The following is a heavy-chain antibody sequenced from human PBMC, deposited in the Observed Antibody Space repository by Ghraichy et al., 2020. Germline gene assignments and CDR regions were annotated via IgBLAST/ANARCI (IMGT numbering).Heavy chain of an antibody. V-gene: IGHV1-18*01. CDR2: ISAYNGNT. Sequence: ASVKVSCKASGYTFTSYGISWVRQAPGQGLEWMGWISAYNGNTNYAQKLQGRVTMTTDTSTSTAYMELRSLRSDDTAVYYCARDRYYYGSGSFSPTIDYWGQGTLVTVSS. J-gene: IGHJ4*02. D-gene: IGHD3-10*01. CDR3: ARDRYYYGSGSFSPTIDY. CDR1: GYTFTSYG.